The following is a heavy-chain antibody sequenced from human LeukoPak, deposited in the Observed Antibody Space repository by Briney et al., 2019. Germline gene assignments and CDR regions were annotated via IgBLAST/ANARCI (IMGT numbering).Heavy chain of an antibody. CDR3: ARLFSSSWDRGAFVL. Sequence: PSETLSLTCTVSGCSISNSRYYWGGIPPPPGKGLVWFVSIYYSGNTYYNPSLSSRVTISVDTSKNQFSLKLSAVAAADTAVYYCARLFSSSWDRGAFVLWGQGTMVTVSS. J-gene: IGHJ3*01. V-gene: IGHV4-39*01. CDR1: GCSISNSRYY. D-gene: IGHD6-13*01. CDR2: IYYSGNT.